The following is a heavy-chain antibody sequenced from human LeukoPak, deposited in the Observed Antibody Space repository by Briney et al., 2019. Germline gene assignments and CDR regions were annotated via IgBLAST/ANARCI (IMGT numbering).Heavy chain of an antibody. J-gene: IGHJ4*02. CDR1: GFTSCSYA. V-gene: IGHV3-23*01. CDR3: AKEMSHIVVVTARDY. Sequence: RGSLRLSCAASGFTSCSYAMSWVRQAPGKGLERVSVISGSGGSTYYADSVKGRFTISRDNSNNTLYLQMNSLRAEDAAIYYCAKEMSHIVVVTARDYWGQGTLVTVSS. CDR2: ISGSGGST. D-gene: IGHD2-21*02.